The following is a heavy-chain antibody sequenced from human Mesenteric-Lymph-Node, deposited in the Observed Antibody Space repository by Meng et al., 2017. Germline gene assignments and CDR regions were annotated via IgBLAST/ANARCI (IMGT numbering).Heavy chain of an antibody. J-gene: IGHJ3*02. V-gene: IGHV1-2*06. CDR3: ARDDYYDSSGYDDDAFDI. Sequence: ASVKVSCKASGYTFTGYYMHWVRQAPGQGLEWMGRINPNSGGTNYAQKFQGRVTMTRDTSISTAYMELSRLRSDDTAVYYCARDDYYDSSGYDDDAFDIWGQGTMVTVSS. CDR1: GYTFTGYY. D-gene: IGHD3-22*01. CDR2: INPNSGGT.